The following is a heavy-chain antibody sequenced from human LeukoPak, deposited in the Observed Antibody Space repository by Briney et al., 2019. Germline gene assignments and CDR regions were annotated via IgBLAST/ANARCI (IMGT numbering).Heavy chain of an antibody. Sequence: GASVKVSCKASGYTFTSHGISWVRQAPGQGLEWMGWISAYNGNTNYAQKLQGRVTMTTDTSTSTAYMELRSLRSDDTAVYYCARVRLSPSGYFNWFDPWGQGTLVTVSS. V-gene: IGHV1-18*01. CDR1: GYTFTSHG. CDR3: ARVRLSPSGYFNWFDP. D-gene: IGHD5-12*01. CDR2: ISAYNGNT. J-gene: IGHJ5*02.